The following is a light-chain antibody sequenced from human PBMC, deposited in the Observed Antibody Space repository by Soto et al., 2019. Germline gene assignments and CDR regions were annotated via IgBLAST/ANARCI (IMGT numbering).Light chain of an antibody. CDR3: SSYTTSSTVV. CDR1: SSDIGPYNY. Sequence: QSALTQPASVSGSAGQSITISCTGTSSDIGPYNYVSWYQQHPGKAPKLIIYEVTNRPSGVSHRFSGSKSGTTASLTISGLQTEDEAHFYCSSYTTSSTVVFGGGTKLTVL. CDR2: EVT. J-gene: IGLJ3*02. V-gene: IGLV2-14*01.